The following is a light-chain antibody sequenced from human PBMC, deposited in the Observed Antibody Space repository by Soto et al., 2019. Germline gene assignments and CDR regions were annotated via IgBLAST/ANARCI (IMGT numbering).Light chain of an antibody. J-gene: IGKJ1*01. CDR2: KAS. Sequence: DIQMTQSPSTLSASVGDRVTITCRASQSISGLLAWYQQKPGKAPKLLIYKASSLESGVPSRFSGSGSGTEFTLTINGLQPDDFATYYCQQYNTFWTFGQGTKVEVK. CDR1: QSISGL. CDR3: QQYNTFWT. V-gene: IGKV1-5*03.